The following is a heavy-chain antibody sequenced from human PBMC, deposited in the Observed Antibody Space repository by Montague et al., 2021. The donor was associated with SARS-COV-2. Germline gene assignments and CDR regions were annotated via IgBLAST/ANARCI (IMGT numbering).Heavy chain of an antibody. Sequence: SLRLSCAASGFTFSSYAMHWVRQAPGKGLEWVAVISYDGSNKYYADSVKGRFTISRDNSKNTLYLQMNSQRAEDTAVYYCARDNYDYVWGSYRYIYWGQGTLVTVSS. J-gene: IGHJ4*02. CDR2: ISYDGSNK. CDR1: GFTFSSYA. D-gene: IGHD3-16*02. V-gene: IGHV3-30*04. CDR3: ARDNYDYVWGSYRYIY.